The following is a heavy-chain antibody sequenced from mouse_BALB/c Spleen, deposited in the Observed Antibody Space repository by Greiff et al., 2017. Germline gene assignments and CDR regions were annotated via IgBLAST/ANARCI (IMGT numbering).Heavy chain of an antibody. D-gene: IGHD1-2*01. CDR3: ARGHYYGDWYFDV. CDR1: GFTFSSYA. CDR2: ISSGGST. V-gene: IGHV5-6-5*01. Sequence: EVKLVESGGGLVKPGGSLKLSCAASGFTFSSYAMSWVRQTPEKRLEWVASISSGGSTYYPDSVKGRFTISRDNARNILYLQMSSLRSEDTAMYYCARGHYYGDWYFDVWGAGTTVTVSS. J-gene: IGHJ1*01.